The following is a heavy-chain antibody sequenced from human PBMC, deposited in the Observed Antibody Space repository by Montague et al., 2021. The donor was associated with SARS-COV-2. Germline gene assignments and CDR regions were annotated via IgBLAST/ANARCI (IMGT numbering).Heavy chain of an antibody. CDR2: IDRGGTNT. J-gene: IGHJ6*02. Sequence: SLRLSCAASVFTFNNYWFHWVRQVPGKGLVWFSRIDRGGTNTNYADSVKGRFIISRDNAKNTLYLQMNSLRVEDTALYYCSGAPDCGGGSCNSYSYYGMDVWGQGTTVTVSS. CDR3: SGAPDCGGGSCNSYSYYGMDV. V-gene: IGHV3-74*01. CDR1: VFTFNNYW. D-gene: IGHD2-15*01.